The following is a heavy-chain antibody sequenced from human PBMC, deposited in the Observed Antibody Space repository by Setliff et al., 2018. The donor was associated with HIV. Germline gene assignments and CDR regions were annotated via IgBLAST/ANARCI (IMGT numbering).Heavy chain of an antibody. Sequence: GSLRLSCTASGFTFGDYAMTWFRQAPGKGLEWVGFTRSKAYGGTTEYAASAKGRFTISRDDSKSIAYLQMNSLKAEDTAIYYCTSDRVATTSLLYYFDYWGQGTLVTVSS. J-gene: IGHJ4*02. V-gene: IGHV3-49*03. CDR2: TRSKAYGGTT. CDR1: GFTFGDYA. CDR3: TSDRVATTSLLYYFDY. D-gene: IGHD5-12*01.